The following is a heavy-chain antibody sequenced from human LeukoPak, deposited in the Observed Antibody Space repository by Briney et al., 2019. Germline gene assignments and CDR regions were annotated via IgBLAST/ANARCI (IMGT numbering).Heavy chain of an antibody. J-gene: IGHJ4*02. CDR2: ISISGGTT. V-gene: IGHV3-53*01. D-gene: IGHD5-12*01. CDR1: GFTVSSNY. CDR3: ARYSGNDFSRPFAC. Sequence: GGSLRLSCAASGFTVSSNYMSWVRQAPGKGLEWVSSISISGGTTNYADSVKGRFIISRDNSKNTLYLQMNSLRAEDTAVYYCARYSGNDFSRPFACWGQGTLVTVSS.